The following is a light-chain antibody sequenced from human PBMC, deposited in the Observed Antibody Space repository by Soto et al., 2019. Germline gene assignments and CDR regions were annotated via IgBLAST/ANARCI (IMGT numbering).Light chain of an antibody. CDR1: QGISSF. CDR2: GAS. V-gene: IGKV1-9*01. J-gene: IGKJ3*01. Sequence: IQLTQSPSSLSASVGDRVTITCRASQGISSFLAWYQQKPGKAPKLLIYGASTSQSGVPSRLSGSGSGTDFSLTIGSLQTRDFATYYCHQLNSFPIPFGPGTKVD. CDR3: HQLNSFPIP.